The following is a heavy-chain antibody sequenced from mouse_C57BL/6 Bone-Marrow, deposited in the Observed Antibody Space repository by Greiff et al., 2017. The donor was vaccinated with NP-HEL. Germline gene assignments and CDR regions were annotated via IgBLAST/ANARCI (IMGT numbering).Heavy chain of an antibody. V-gene: IGHV1-19*01. D-gene: IGHD2-4*01. J-gene: IGHJ3*01. CDR2: INPYNGGT. Sequence: EVKLQESGPVLVKPGASVKMSCKASGYTFTDYYMNWVKQSHGKSLEWIGVINPYNGGTSYNQKFKGKATLTVDKSSSTAYMELNSLTSEDSAVYYCARDAGLRRSWFAYWGQGTLVTVSA. CDR3: ARDAGLRRSWFAY. CDR1: GYTFTDYY.